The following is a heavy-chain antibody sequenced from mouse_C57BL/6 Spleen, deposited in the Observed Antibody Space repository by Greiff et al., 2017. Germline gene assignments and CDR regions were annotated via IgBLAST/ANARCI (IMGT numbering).Heavy chain of an antibody. J-gene: IGHJ2*01. D-gene: IGHD1-1*01. CDR3: AREDYSSSDYLDY. Sequence: VQLQESGPGLVAPSQSLSITCTVSGFSLTSYAISWVRQPPGQGLEWLGVIWTGGGTNYNSALKSSPSISTDNSKSQVFLKMNSLQSDDAARYYCAREDYSSSDYLDYWGQGTTLTVSS. CDR1: GFSLTSYA. CDR2: IWTGGGT. V-gene: IGHV2-9-1*01.